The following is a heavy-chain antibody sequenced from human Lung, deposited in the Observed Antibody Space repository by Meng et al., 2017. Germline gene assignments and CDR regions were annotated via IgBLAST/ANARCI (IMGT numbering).Heavy chain of an antibody. D-gene: IGHD1-14*01. CDR2: ISGSGGST. V-gene: IGHV3-23*04. CDR3: AKDPTKLEPPL. J-gene: IGHJ4*02. Sequence: EVLPVGFGCGLVQAGESLRLHCAASGFTLSSYAMSWVRQAPGKGLEWVSAISGSGGSTYYADSVKGRFTISRDNSKNTLYLQMDSLRAEDTAVYYCAKDPTKLEPPLWGQGTLVTVSS. CDR1: GFTLSSYA.